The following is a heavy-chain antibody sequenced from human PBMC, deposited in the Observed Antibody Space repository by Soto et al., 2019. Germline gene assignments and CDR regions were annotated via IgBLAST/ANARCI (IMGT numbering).Heavy chain of an antibody. D-gene: IGHD6-13*01. CDR1: GYTFTGYY. Sequence: ASVKVSCKASGYTFTGYYMHWVRQAPGQGLEWMGWINPNSGGTNYAQKFQGWVTMTRDTSISTAYMELSRLRSDDTAVYYCARDRMYSSSWYGWYAGENYYYYGMDVWGQGTTVTVAS. V-gene: IGHV1-2*04. J-gene: IGHJ6*02. CDR2: INPNSGGT. CDR3: ARDRMYSSSWYGWYAGENYYYYGMDV.